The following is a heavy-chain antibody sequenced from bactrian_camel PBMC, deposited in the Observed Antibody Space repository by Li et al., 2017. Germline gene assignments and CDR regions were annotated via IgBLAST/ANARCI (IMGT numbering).Heavy chain of an antibody. J-gene: IGHJ4*01. Sequence: HVQLVESGGGSARPGGSLTLSCTVSGAKISDLCMGWFRQLPGKQREGVANIWTADHTTYYADSVKGRFAISRDSARNTVYLQMNNLQPEDTATYYCAEGRGSRGEHCYSLNYWGQGTQVTVS. CDR2: IWTADHTT. CDR1: GAKISDLC. V-gene: IGHV3S54*01. CDR3: AEGRGSRGEHCYSLNY. D-gene: IGHD6*01.